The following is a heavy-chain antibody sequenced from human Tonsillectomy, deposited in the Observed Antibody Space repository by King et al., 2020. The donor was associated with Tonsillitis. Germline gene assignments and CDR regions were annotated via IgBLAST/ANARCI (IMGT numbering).Heavy chain of an antibody. CDR3: ARDYGLN. CDR1: VGSISSSPYY. CDR2: VYYSGNT. Sequence: LQLQESGPGLVKPSETLSLTCAVSVGSISSSPYYWGWIRQPPGKGLEWIGSVYYSGNTYYNPSLKSRVTISVDTSKNQFSLSLTSVTAADTAVYYCARDYGLNWGQGTLVTVSS. D-gene: IGHD4-17*01. J-gene: IGHJ4*02. V-gene: IGHV4-39*01.